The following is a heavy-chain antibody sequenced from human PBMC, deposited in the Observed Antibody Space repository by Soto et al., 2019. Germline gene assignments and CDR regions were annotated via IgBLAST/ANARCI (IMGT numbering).Heavy chain of an antibody. D-gene: IGHD3-10*01. V-gene: IGHV3-21*01. Sequence: EVQLVESGGGLVKPGGSLRLSCAASGFTFSSYSMNWVRQAPGKGLEWVSSISSSSSYIYYADSVKGRFTISKDNAKKSLYLQMNSLRAEDTAVYYSAGEPILWFGEWSNYFDYWGQRTLVTVYS. CDR3: AGEPILWFGEWSNYFDY. CDR2: ISSSSSYI. CDR1: GFTFSSYS. J-gene: IGHJ4*02.